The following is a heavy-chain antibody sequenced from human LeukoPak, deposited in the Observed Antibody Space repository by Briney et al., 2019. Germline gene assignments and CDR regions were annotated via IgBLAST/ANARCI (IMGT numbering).Heavy chain of an antibody. CDR3: ARDSGSPQDAFDI. Sequence: PGGSLRLSCAASGFTFSSYAMSWVRQAPGKGLEWVSAIRGGGGSTYYADSAKGRFTISRDNAKNSLYLQMNSLRAEDTAVYYCARDSGSPQDAFDIWGQGTMVTVSS. D-gene: IGHD6-13*01. CDR1: GFTFSSYA. V-gene: IGHV3-23*01. J-gene: IGHJ3*02. CDR2: IRGGGGST.